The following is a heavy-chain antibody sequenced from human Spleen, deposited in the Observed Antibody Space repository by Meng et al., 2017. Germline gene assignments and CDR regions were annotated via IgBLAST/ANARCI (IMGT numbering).Heavy chain of an antibody. CDR3: ARDADWVIFDH. D-gene: IGHD3-9*01. CDR2: INTYASIT. CDR1: GFTFSPYN. V-gene: IGHV3-74*03. Sequence: GGSLRLPCAASGFTFSPYNMHWLRQTAGEGLVWVSRINTYASITTYANSVKGRFTISRDDAKNTVYLQMNTLRAEDTAVYYCARDADWVIFDHWGQGALVTVSS. J-gene: IGHJ4*02.